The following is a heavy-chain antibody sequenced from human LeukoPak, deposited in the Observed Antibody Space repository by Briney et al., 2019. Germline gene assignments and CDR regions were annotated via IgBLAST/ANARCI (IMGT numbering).Heavy chain of an antibody. J-gene: IGHJ6*02. CDR2: IYYSGST. V-gene: IGHV4-59*12. CDR3: ARDLGYCSSTSCYTVAYYGMDV. D-gene: IGHD2-2*02. Sequence: SETLSLTCTVSGGSISSYYWSWIRQPPGKGLEWIGYIYYSGSTNYNPSLKSRVTMSVDTSKNQFSLKLSSVTAADTAVYYCARDLGYCSSTSCYTVAYYGMDVWGQGTTVTVSS. CDR1: GGSISSYY.